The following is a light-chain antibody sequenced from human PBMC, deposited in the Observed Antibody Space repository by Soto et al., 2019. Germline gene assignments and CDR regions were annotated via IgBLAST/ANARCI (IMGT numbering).Light chain of an antibody. CDR2: AAS. V-gene: IGKV1-27*01. J-gene: IGKJ5*01. CDR3: QQRSNWPPIT. CDR1: QGISNY. Sequence: DIQMTHSPSSLSASVLDIVTITFRASQGISNYLAWYQQKPGKVPKLLIYAASTLQSGVPARFSGSGFGTDFTLTISSLEPEDAAVYYCQQRSNWPPITFGQGTRLEI.